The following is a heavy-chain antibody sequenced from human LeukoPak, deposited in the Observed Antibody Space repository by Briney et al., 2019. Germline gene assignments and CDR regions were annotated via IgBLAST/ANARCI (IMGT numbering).Heavy chain of an antibody. CDR1: GYTFTSYA. J-gene: IGHJ6*02. V-gene: IGHV1-2*04. D-gene: IGHD4-23*01. CDR2: INPNSGGT. Sequence: GASVKVSCKASGYTFTSYAMNWVRQAPGQGLEWMGWINPNSGGTNYAQKFQGWVTMTRDTSISTAYMELSRLRSDDTAVYYCARAGLRWGYYGMDVWGQGTTVTVSS. CDR3: ARAGLRWGYYGMDV.